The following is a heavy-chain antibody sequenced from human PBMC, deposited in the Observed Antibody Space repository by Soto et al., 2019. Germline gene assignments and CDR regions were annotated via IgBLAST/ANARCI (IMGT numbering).Heavy chain of an antibody. CDR1: GFAFQNHG. V-gene: IGHV3-20*01. Sequence: EVQLVESGGRVIRPGGSLRLSCAASGFAFQNHGMAWVRQVPGKGLEWVAGISGSGVNAGYADSVKGRFTISRDNGDNSLYLEINNLGVEDTALYHCARKPHWQYWYSDLRGRGTLVTVSS. D-gene: IGHD1-1*01. CDR3: ARKPHWQYWYSDL. J-gene: IGHJ2*01. CDR2: ISGSGVNA.